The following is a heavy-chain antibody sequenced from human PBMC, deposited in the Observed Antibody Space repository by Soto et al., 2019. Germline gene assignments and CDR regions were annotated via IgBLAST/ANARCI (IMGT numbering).Heavy chain of an antibody. D-gene: IGHD6-6*01. CDR1: GGTFSSYA. V-gene: IGHV1-69*13. CDR2: IIPIFGTA. Sequence: SVKVSCKASGGTFSSYAISWVRQAPGQGLVWMGGIIPIFGTANYAQKFQGRVTITADESTSTAYMELSSLRSEDTAVYYCARGIAARPTLRSYYYYGMDVWGQGTTVTVSS. J-gene: IGHJ6*02. CDR3: ARGIAARPTLRSYYYYGMDV.